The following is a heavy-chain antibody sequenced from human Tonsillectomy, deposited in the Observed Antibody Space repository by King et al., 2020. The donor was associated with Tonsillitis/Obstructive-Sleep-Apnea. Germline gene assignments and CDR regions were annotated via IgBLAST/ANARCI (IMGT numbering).Heavy chain of an antibody. V-gene: IGHV7-4-1*02. Sequence: QLVQSGSELKKPGASVKVSCKASGYTFTRYGMNWVRQAPGQGLELMGCINTNTGNPTYAHGCTGRFVFSLDTSVSTEYLQISSLKAEDTAVYYCARGQAEDTFDIWGQGTMVTVSS. CDR1: GYTFTRYG. J-gene: IGHJ3*02. CDR2: INTNTGNP. CDR3: ARGQAEDTFDI.